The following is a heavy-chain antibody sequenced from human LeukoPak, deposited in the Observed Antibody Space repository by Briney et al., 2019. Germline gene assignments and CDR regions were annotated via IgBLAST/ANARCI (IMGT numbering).Heavy chain of an antibody. Sequence: GGSLRLSCAASGFTFSSYSMNWDRQAPGKGLEWVSYISSSSSTIYYADSVKGRFTISRDNAKNSLYLQMNNLRAEDTAVYYCARDRESQTYYYYGMDVWGQGTTVTVSS. D-gene: IGHD2/OR15-2a*01. V-gene: IGHV3-48*01. J-gene: IGHJ6*02. CDR3: ARDRESQTYYYYGMDV. CDR1: GFTFSSYS. CDR2: ISSSSSTI.